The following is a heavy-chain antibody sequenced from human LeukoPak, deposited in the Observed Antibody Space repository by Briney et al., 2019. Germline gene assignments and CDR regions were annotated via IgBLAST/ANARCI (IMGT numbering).Heavy chain of an antibody. CDR1: GGSISSSSYY. CDR2: VYYSGSI. Sequence: PSETLSLTCSVSGGSISSSSYYWGWIRQPPGKGLEWIGSVYYSGSISYNPSLNSRVTISVDTSKSQFSLNLTSVTAADTAVYYCARLGSAVVRGVIIEYWGQGTLVTVSS. J-gene: IGHJ4*02. D-gene: IGHD3-10*01. CDR3: ARLGSAVVRGVIIEY. V-gene: IGHV4-39*01.